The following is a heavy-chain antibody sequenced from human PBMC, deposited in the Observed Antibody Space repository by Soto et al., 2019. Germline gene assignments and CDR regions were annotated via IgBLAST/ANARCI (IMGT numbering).Heavy chain of an antibody. CDR3: ARDRRDGYNYFYYYGTDV. J-gene: IGHJ6*02. D-gene: IGHD5-12*01. CDR2: VYYSGST. CDR1: GDTVSSGSSY. V-gene: IGHV4-61*01. Sequence: SETLSLTCSVSGDTVSSGSSYWSWIRQPPGKGLQWIGYVYYSGSTNYTPSLKSRVTISVDTSRNQFSLWLTSVTAADTAVYYCARDRRDGYNYFYYYGTDVWGQGITVT.